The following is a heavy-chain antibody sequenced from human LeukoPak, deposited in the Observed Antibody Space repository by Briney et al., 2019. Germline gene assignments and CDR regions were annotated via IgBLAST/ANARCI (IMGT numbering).Heavy chain of an antibody. CDR1: GYTFNNYG. J-gene: IGHJ6*03. CDR3: AKDSAFYYIDV. D-gene: IGHD3-10*01. Sequence: PGGSLRLSCAASGYTFNNYGMHWVRQAPGKGLEWVAFIRYNGNNQYYADSVKGRFTISRDNSKNTLYLQMNSLKGDDTAVYYCAKDSAFYYIDVWGKGPTVIISS. V-gene: IGHV3-30*02. CDR2: IRYNGNNQ.